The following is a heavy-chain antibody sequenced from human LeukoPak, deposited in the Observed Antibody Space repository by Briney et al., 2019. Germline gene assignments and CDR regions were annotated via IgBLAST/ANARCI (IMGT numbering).Heavy chain of an antibody. CDR2: INPNSGGT. CDR3: TRGVAVTNSRHFDL. CDR1: GYIFTDYY. D-gene: IGHD2-21*02. J-gene: IGHJ4*02. Sequence: ASVKVSCKASGYIFTDYYIHWVRQTPGQGLEWMGWINPNSGGTNYGQKFQGRVTMTGDTSISTTYMEVASLTSDDTAIYYCTRGVAVTNSRHFDLWGQGTLVIVSS. V-gene: IGHV1-2*02.